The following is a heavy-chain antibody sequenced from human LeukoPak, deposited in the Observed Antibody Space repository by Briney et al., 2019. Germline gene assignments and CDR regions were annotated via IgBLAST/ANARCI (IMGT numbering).Heavy chain of an antibody. D-gene: IGHD1-26*01. CDR1: GGSISSYY. J-gene: IGHJ4*02. V-gene: IGHV4-59*12. CDR3: ARGSGSYEARGFDY. Sequence: SETLSLTCTVSGGSISSYYWSWIRQPTGKGLEWIGYIYYSGSTNYNPSLKSRVTISVDTSKNQFSLKLSSVTAADTAVYYCARGSGSYEARGFDYWGQGTLVTVSS. CDR2: IYYSGST.